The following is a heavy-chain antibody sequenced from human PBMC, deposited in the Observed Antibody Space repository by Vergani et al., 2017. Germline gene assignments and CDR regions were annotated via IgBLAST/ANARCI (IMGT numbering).Heavy chain of an antibody. CDR1: GYTFTSYY. CDR3: ARAPGYIGYNFHYFDY. V-gene: IGHV1-46*01. CDR2: INPSGGST. J-gene: IGHJ4*02. Sequence: QVQLVQSGAEVKKPGASVKVSCKASGYTFTSYYMHWVRQAPGQGLEWMGIINPSGGSTSYAQKFQGRVTMTRDTSTSTVYMELSSLRSEDTALYYCARAPGYIGYNFHYFDYWGQGTLVTVSS. D-gene: IGHD5-24*01.